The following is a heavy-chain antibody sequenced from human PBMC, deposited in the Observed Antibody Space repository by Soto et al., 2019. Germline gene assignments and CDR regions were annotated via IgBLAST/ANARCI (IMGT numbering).Heavy chain of an antibody. CDR1: GLTFDDYA. CDR2: ISWNSGII. J-gene: IGHJ3*02. Sequence: GGSLRLSCATSGLTFDDYAMHWVRQAPGKGLEWVSGISWNSGIILYADSVKGRFTISRDNAKNSLYLQMSGLRAEDTALYYCVKEREVGDHGDAFDIWGQGTMVTVSS. V-gene: IGHV3-9*01. D-gene: IGHD3-16*01. CDR3: VKEREVGDHGDAFDI.